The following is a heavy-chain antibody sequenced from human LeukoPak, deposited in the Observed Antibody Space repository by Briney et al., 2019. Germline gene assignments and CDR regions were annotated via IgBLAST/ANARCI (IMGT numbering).Heavy chain of an antibody. D-gene: IGHD5-18*01. J-gene: IGHJ4*02. CDR2: ISYDGSNK. Sequence: PGGSLRLSCAASGFTFSSYGMHWVRQAPGKGLEWVAVISYDGSNKYYADSVKGRFTISRDNSKNTLYLQMNSLRAEDTAVYYCAKDLYSYGYPFSISGIDYWGQGTLVTVSS. CDR3: AKDLYSYGYPFSISGIDY. CDR1: GFTFSSYG. V-gene: IGHV3-30*18.